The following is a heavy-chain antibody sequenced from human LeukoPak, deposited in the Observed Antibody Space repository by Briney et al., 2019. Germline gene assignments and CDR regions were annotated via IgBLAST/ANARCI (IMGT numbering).Heavy chain of an antibody. CDR3: ARDRGSSLYYFDY. CDR2: ISSSSSYI. J-gene: IGHJ4*02. D-gene: IGHD6-13*01. Sequence: GGSLRLSCAASGFTFSSYSMNWVRQAPGEGLEWVSSISSSSSYIYYADSVKGRFTISRDNAKNSLYLQMNSLRAEDTAVYYCARDRGSSLYYFDYWGQGTLVTVSS. CDR1: GFTFSSYS. V-gene: IGHV3-21*01.